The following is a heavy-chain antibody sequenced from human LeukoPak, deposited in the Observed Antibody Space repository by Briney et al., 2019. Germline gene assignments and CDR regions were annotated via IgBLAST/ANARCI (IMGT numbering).Heavy chain of an antibody. CDR2: PSVGGTST. V-gene: IGHV3-23*01. J-gene: IGHJ6*02. CDR3: VKGGYTYPYYGMDL. D-gene: IGHD5-18*01. CDR1: GFTFNNYA. Sequence: GGSLRLSCAASGFTFNNYAMSWVRQAPGKGLEWVSAPSVGGTSTYYAGSVKGRFTISRDRSKNTLYLQMDSLRAEDTAVYYCVKGGYTYPYYGMDLWGQGTTVSVSS.